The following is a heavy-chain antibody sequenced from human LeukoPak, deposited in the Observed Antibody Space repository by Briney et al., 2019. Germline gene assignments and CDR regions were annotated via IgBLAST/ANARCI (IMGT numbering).Heavy chain of an antibody. CDR2: ISPSGGST. CDR3: ARMTTVTTVYYFDY. CDR1: GYTFTGYW. J-gene: IGHJ4*02. V-gene: IGHV1-46*01. Sequence: ASVKVSCKAFGYTFTGYWMHWVRQAPGQGPEWMGVISPSGGSTIDAQKFKGRVTLTRDMSTSTDYLELSSLRSEDTAVYYCARMTTVTTVYYFDYWGQGTLVTVSS. D-gene: IGHD4-17*01.